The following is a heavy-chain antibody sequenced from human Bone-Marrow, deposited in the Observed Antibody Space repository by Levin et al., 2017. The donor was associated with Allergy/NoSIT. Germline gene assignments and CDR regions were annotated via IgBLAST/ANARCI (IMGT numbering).Heavy chain of an antibody. CDR3: AHGTDYYDY. CDR2: IYWNDDK. Sequence: ESGPTLVKPTQTLTLTCTFSGFSLRTTGVGVGWIRQPPGKALEWLALIYWNDDKRYSPSLKSRLTITKDTSRNQVVLTMTNLGPVDTATYYCAHGTDYYDYWGQGTLITVSS. CDR1: GFSLRTTGVG. J-gene: IGHJ4*02. V-gene: IGHV2-5*01.